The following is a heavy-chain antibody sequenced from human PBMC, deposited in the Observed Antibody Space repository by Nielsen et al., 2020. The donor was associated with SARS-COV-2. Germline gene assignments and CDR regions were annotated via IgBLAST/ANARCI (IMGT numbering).Heavy chain of an antibody. CDR1: GYTFTSYY. J-gene: IGHJ4*02. D-gene: IGHD1-26*01. Sequence: ASVKVSCKASGYTFTSYYMHWVRQAPGQGLEWMGIINPSGGSTSYAQKLQGRVTMTTDTSTSTAYMELRSLRSDDTAVYYCARDRSSGSYHVFDYWGQGTLVTVSS. V-gene: IGHV1-46*01. CDR3: ARDRSSGSYHVFDY. CDR2: INPSGGST.